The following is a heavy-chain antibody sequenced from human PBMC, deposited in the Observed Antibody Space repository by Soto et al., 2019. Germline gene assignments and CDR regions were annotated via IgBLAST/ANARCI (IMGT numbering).Heavy chain of an antibody. CDR2: IIPVFGST. CDR3: ARDRHDFGDYIRHPD. Sequence: QVRLVQSGAEVKKPGSAVTVSCTASGDLFSRNAFNWVRQAPGQGLEWMGRIIPVFGSTIYEQKFQGRLTITADESTQTAYMALTRLTSDDTAMYFCARDRHDFGDYIRHPDWGQGTLVTVSS. D-gene: IGHD4-17*01. J-gene: IGHJ4*02. CDR1: GDLFSRNA. V-gene: IGHV1-69*01.